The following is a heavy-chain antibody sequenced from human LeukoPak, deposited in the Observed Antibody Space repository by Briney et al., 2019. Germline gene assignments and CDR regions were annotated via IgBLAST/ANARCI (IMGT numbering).Heavy chain of an antibody. CDR1: GYTFTSYG. Sequence: GASVKVSCKASGYTFTSYGISWVRQAPGQGLEWMGWISAYNGNTNYAQKLQGRVTMTTDTSTSTAYMELRSLRSDDTAVYYCARASGSCRRYNWFDPWGQGTLVTVSS. CDR2: ISAYNGNT. D-gene: IGHD1-26*01. V-gene: IGHV1-18*01. J-gene: IGHJ5*02. CDR3: ARASGSCRRYNWFDP.